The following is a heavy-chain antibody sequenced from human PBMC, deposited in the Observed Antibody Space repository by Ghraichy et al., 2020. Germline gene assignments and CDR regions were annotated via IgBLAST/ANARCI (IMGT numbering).Heavy chain of an antibody. J-gene: IGHJ5*02. CDR2: IFYNGAT. Sequence: SETLSLTCTVSGGSINSYYWSWIRKPQGKGLQWMGYIFYNGATLSNPTLRSRVTISVDTFTNQFSLNLSSVSATATAVYFCARHAAVPQFRKGLDPWGQGTLVTVSS. V-gene: IGHV4-59*08. CDR1: GGSINSYY. D-gene: IGHD6-13*01. CDR3: ARHAAVPQFRKGLDP.